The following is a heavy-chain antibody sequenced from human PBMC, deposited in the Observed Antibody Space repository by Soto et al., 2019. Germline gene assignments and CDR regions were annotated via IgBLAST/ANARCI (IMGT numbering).Heavy chain of an antibody. V-gene: IGHV4-39*01. Sequence: QLQLQESGPGLVKPSETLSLTCTVSGGSISSSSYYWGWIRQPPGKGLEWIGSIYYSGSTYYNPSLKSRVTISVDTSKNQFSLKLSSVTAADTAVYYCARQGGTEKGKVVPAAMVWTDYYYMDVWGKGTTVTVSS. CDR1: GGSISSSSYY. CDR3: ARQGGTEKGKVVPAAMVWTDYYYMDV. D-gene: IGHD2-2*01. J-gene: IGHJ6*03. CDR2: IYYSGST.